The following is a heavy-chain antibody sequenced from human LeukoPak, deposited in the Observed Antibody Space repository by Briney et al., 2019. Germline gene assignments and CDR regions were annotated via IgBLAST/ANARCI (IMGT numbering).Heavy chain of an antibody. Sequence: GGSLRLSCAASGFTFSSYGMHWVRQAPGKGLEWVAVISYDGSSKYYADSVKGRFTISRDNSKNTLYLQMNSLRAEDTAVYYCAKRYYSSGYYHDAFDIWGQGTMVTVSS. J-gene: IGHJ3*02. CDR3: AKRYYSSGYYHDAFDI. CDR2: ISYDGSSK. V-gene: IGHV3-30*18. D-gene: IGHD3-22*01. CDR1: GFTFSSYG.